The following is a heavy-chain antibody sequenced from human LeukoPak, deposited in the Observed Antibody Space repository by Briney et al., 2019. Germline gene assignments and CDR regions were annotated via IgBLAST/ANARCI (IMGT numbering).Heavy chain of an antibody. V-gene: IGHV3-66*04. Sequence: GGSLRLSCAASGFTISSNYMRWVRQAQGKGLEWVAVIYSGGTTYYPDCVKGRFTISRDKSKNTLDLQMNSLRSDDTAVYYCASQSIEATGLTFDNWGQGTLVTVSS. J-gene: IGHJ4*02. D-gene: IGHD6-13*01. CDR1: GFTISSNY. CDR3: ASQSIEATGLTFDN. CDR2: IYSGGTT.